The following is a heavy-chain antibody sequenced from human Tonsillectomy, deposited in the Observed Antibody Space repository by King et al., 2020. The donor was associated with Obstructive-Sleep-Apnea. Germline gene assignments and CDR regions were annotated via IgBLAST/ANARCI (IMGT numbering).Heavy chain of an antibody. Sequence: VQLVESGGDLVQPGGSLRLSCAASGFTFSNYAMSWVRQAPGKGLEWVSLISGNGDITYYADSVKGRFTVSRDNPKNTLYLQMKSLRAEDTAIYYCAKDFNAAFFDYWGQGTLVTVSS. J-gene: IGHJ4*02. V-gene: IGHV3-23*04. CDR3: AKDFNAAFFDY. CDR1: GFTFSNYA. CDR2: ISGNGDIT.